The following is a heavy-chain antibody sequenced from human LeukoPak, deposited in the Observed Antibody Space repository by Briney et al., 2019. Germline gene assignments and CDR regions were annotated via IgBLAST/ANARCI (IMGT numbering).Heavy chain of an antibody. CDR3: ARAGHVRGVMFYYYYYMDV. J-gene: IGHJ6*03. D-gene: IGHD3-10*01. CDR1: GYTFTSYG. V-gene: IGHV1-18*01. CDR2: ISAYNGNT. Sequence: GASVKVSCKASGYTFTSYGISWVRQAPGQGLEWMGWISAYNGNTNYAQKLQGRVTMTTDTSTSTAYMELRSLRSDDTAVYYCARAGHVRGVMFYYYYYMDVWGKGTTVTVSS.